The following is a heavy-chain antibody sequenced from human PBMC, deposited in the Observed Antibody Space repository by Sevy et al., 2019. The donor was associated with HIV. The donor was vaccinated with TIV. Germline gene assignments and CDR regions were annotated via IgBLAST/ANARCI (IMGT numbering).Heavy chain of an antibody. J-gene: IGHJ6*02. CDR1: GGTFSSYA. CDR3: ARAGWETAGQSRSIAAAGGVDYYYYYGMDV. CDR2: IIPIFGTA. Sequence: ASVKVSCKASGGTFSSYAISWVRQAPGQGLEWMGGIIPIFGTANYAQKFQGRVTITADESRSTAYMELSSLRSEDTXVYYFARAGWETAGQSRSIAAAGGVDYYYYYGMDVWGQGTTVTASS. V-gene: IGHV1-69*13. D-gene: IGHD6-13*01.